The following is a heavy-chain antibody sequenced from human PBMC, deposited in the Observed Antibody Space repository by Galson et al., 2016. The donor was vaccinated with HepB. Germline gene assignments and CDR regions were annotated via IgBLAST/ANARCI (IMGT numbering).Heavy chain of an antibody. CDR3: AISIIVAAAAMKRGMYYFDC. Sequence: SVKVSCKASGGTFSSYGISWVRQAPGQGLEWMGGIIPIFGTANYAQKFQGRVTITADKSTSTGYMELNSLRSEDTAMYYCAISIIVAAAAMKRGMYYFDCWGQGSLVTVSS. D-gene: IGHD2-2*01. J-gene: IGHJ4*02. CDR1: GGTFSSYG. CDR2: IIPIFGTA. V-gene: IGHV1-69*06.